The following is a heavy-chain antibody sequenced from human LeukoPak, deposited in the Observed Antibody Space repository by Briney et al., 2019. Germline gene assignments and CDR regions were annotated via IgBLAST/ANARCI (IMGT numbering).Heavy chain of an antibody. CDR1: GFTFSSYW. V-gene: IGHV3-7*01. Sequence: PGGSLRLSCAASGFTFSSYWMSWVRQAPGKGLEWVANIKQDGSEKYYVDSVKGRFTISRDNAKNSLYLQMNSLRAEDTAVYYCARANWGSQDAFDIWGQGTMVTVSS. CDR2: IKQDGSEK. CDR3: ARANWGSQDAFDI. D-gene: IGHD7-27*01. J-gene: IGHJ3*02.